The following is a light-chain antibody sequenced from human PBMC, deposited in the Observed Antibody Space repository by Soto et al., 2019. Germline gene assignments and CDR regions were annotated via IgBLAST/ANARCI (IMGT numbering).Light chain of an antibody. CDR3: QQDNSIRGT. V-gene: IGKV1-5*01. Sequence: DIQMTQSPSTLSASVGDRVTITCRASQSISSWLAWYQQKPGKAPKLLIYDASSLESGVPSRFSGSGSGTEFTLTISSLQPDDFATYYCQQDNSIRGTFGQGTKLEIK. CDR2: DAS. J-gene: IGKJ2*02. CDR1: QSISSW.